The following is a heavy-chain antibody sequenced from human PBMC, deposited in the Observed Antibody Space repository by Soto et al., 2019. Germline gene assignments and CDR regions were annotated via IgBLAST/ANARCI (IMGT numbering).Heavy chain of an antibody. CDR3: ARSGLPDPVVVVGHTPFDP. D-gene: IGHD2-15*01. Sequence: ASVKVSCKASGYTFTNYDINWVRQAPGQGLEWMGWISAHNGDTNYAQKLQGRVTMTTDTSTSTAYMELRSLRSDDTAVYYCARSGLPDPVVVVGHTPFDPWGQGTLVTVSS. J-gene: IGHJ5*02. CDR2: ISAHNGDT. CDR1: GYTFTNYD. V-gene: IGHV1-18*01.